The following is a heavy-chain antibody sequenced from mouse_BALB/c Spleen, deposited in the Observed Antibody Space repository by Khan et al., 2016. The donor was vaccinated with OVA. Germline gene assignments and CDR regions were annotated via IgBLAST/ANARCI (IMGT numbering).Heavy chain of an antibody. CDR1: GYTFTSYW. Sequence: QVQLKESGTELVRPGTSVKLSCKASGYTFTSYWMNWIKQSPEQGLEWIGRIDPYDSETHYNQKFKDKAILTVDKSSNTAYMQLSSLTSEDSAVDDGARNPFAYWGQGTLVTVSA. CDR3: ARNPFAY. J-gene: IGHJ3*01. V-gene: IGHV1-52*01. CDR2: IDPYDSET.